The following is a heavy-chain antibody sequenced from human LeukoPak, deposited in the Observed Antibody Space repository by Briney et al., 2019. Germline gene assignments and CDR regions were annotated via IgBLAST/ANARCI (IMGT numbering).Heavy chain of an antibody. CDR1: GFTFSTYW. Sequence: PGGSLRLSCAASGFTFSTYWMTWVRQAPGKGLEWVANIKPDGSEKYYVDSVKGRFTISRDNGKNSLYLQMDSLRAEDTAVYYCVRDSAYYYEINGSKREYYFDYWGQGSLVTVSS. V-gene: IGHV3-7*01. J-gene: IGHJ4*02. D-gene: IGHD3-22*01. CDR3: VRDSAYYYEINGSKREYYFDY. CDR2: IKPDGSEK.